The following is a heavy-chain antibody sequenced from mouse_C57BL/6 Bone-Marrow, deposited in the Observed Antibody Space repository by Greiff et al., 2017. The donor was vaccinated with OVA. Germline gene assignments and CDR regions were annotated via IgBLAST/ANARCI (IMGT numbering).Heavy chain of an antibody. CDR2: IYPGGGYT. V-gene: IGHV1-63*01. J-gene: IGHJ4*01. Sequence: VQLQQSGAELVRPGTSVKMSCKASGYTFTNYWIGWAKQRPGHGLEWIGDIYPGGGYTNYNEKFKGKATLTADKSSSTAYMQFSSLTSEDSAIYYCARCWFYAMDYWGQGTSVTVSS. CDR3: ARCWFYAMDY. D-gene: IGHD2-2*01. CDR1: GYTFTNYW.